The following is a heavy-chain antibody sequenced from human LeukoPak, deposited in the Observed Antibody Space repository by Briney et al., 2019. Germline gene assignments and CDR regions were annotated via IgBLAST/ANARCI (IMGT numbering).Heavy chain of an antibody. Sequence: ASVKVSCKASGYTFGDYYLTWVRQAPGQGFEWFGWINPKTGVTKYAQKFLGRVTMTSDTSTSTAYMELSRLTSDDTAHYFCARDIILDSWGQGTLVTVSS. J-gene: IGHJ5*01. CDR3: ARDIILDS. V-gene: IGHV1-2*02. CDR1: GYTFGDYY. D-gene: IGHD1-14*01. CDR2: INPKTGVT.